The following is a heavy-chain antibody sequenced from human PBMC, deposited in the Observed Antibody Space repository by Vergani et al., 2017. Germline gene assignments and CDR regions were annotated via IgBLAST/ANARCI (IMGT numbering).Heavy chain of an antibody. CDR2: IYTRGST. CDR1: GGSISSGSYY. J-gene: IGHJ6*02. Sequence: QVQLQESGPGLVKPSQTLSLTCTVSGGSISSGSYYWSWIRQPAGKGLAWIGRIYTRGSTHYNPSLKSRVTISVDTSKNQFSLKLSSVTAADTAVYYCARRRGWLHYGMDVWGQGTTVTVSS. CDR3: ARRRGWLHYGMDV. V-gene: IGHV4-61*02. D-gene: IGHD5-12*01.